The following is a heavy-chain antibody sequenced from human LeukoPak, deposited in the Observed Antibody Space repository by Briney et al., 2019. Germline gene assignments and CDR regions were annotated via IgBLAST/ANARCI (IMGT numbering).Heavy chain of an antibody. CDR3: ARVIFSVTYYFDY. CDR1: GYSISSGYY. J-gene: IGHJ4*02. Sequence: PSETLSLTCTVSGYSISSGYYWGWIRQPPGKGLEWIGSIYHSGSTYYNPSLKSRVTISVDTSKNQFSLKLSSVTAADTAVYYCARVIFSVTYYFDYWGQGTLVTVSS. D-gene: IGHD4-17*01. CDR2: IYHSGST. V-gene: IGHV4-38-2*02.